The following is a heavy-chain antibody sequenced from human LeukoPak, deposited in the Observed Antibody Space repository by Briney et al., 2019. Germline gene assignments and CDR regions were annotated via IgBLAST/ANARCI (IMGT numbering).Heavy chain of an antibody. Sequence: SETLCLSPTVSGGSVSTYNCACIRQPAGKGLEWIGCIYFSGSTNYNPSLESRVVVSVDTSKNQVSLKLSSVTAADTAIYYCARQRDDSASTFDYWG. V-gene: IGHV4-4*07. CDR2: IYFSGST. CDR1: GGSVSTYN. J-gene: IGHJ4*01. CDR3: ARQRDDSASTFDY. D-gene: IGHD3-10*01.